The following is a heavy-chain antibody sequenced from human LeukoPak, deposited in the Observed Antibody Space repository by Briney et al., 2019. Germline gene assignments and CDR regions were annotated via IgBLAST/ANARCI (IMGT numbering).Heavy chain of an antibody. V-gene: IGHV1-18*01. J-gene: IGHJ1*01. CDR3: ARDRIPYYDFWSGYYTGIEYFQH. D-gene: IGHD3-3*01. Sequence: GASVKVSCKASGYTFTSYAMHWVRQAPGQRLEWMGWISAYNGNTNYAQKLQGRVTMTTDTSTSTAYMELRSLRSDDTAVYYCARDRIPYYDFWSGYYTGIEYFQHWGQGTLVTVSS. CDR1: GYTFTSYA. CDR2: ISAYNGNT.